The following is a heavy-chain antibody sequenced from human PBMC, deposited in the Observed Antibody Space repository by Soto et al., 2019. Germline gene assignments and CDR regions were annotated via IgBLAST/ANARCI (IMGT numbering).Heavy chain of an antibody. J-gene: IGHJ4*02. V-gene: IGHV3-23*01. D-gene: IGHD6-19*01. CDR2: ISGSGGST. Sequence: EVQLLESGGGLVQPGGSLRLSCAASGFTFSSYAMSWVRQAPGKGLEWVSAISGSGGSTYYADSVKGRFTISRDNSKNTLYLQMNSLRDEDTAVYYCAKDGVYSSGWYNYWGQGTLVTVSS. CDR1: GFTFSSYA. CDR3: AKDGVYSSGWYNY.